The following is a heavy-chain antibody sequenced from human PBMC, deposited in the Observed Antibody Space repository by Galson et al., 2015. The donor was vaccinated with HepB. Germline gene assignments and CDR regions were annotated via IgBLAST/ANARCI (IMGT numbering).Heavy chain of an antibody. V-gene: IGHV3-30*09. Sequence: SLRLSCAASGFSFNYFPMHWVRQAPGKGLEWVAVISYTGRYTNYADFGRGRFAIASDNSKTALYLRMNSLRVEDTALYYCVRPRGAGAGDYQNWYFDLWGRGTLVTVSS. CDR1: GFSFNYFP. J-gene: IGHJ2*01. D-gene: IGHD4-17*01. CDR2: ISYTGRYT. CDR3: VRPRGAGAGDYQNWYFDL.